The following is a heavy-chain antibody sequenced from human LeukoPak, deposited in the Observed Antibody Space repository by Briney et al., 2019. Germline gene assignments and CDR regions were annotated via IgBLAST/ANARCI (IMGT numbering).Heavy chain of an antibody. CDR2: IKDDGST. CDR3: AKVGRATTITHFDY. D-gene: IGHD5-12*01. Sequence: GGSLRLSCAASGFTFSTYWMHWVRQAPGKGLVWVSRIKDDGSTIYADSVKGRFTISRDNAKNTLYLQMNSLRAEDTAVYYCAKVGRATTITHFDYWGQGTLVTVSS. J-gene: IGHJ4*02. V-gene: IGHV3-74*01. CDR1: GFTFSTYW.